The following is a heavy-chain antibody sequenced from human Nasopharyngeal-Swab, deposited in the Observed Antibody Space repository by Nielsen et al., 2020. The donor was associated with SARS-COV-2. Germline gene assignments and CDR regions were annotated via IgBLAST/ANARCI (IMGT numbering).Heavy chain of an antibody. CDR1: GFIFSSYT. V-gene: IGHV3-23*01. J-gene: IGHJ4*02. D-gene: IGHD2-15*01. Sequence: GESLKISCVGSGFIFSSYTMHWVRQAPGKGLECFSAISGGGSTFYAESVRGLFTVSRENFRKTLYLEMNSLRVEDTALYYCASEVGGSYRDFDYWGQGTLVTVSS. CDR3: ASEVGGSYRDFDY. CDR2: ISGGGST.